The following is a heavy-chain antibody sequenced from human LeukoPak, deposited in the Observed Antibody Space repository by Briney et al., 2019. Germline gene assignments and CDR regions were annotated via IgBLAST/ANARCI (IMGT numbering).Heavy chain of an antibody. Sequence: ASVKVSCKASGYTFTGYYMHWVRQAPGQGLEWMGWINPNSGGTNYAQKFQGRVTMTRDTSISTAYMELSRLRSEDTAVYYCATEGGDCSGGSCYDYWGQGTLVTVSS. D-gene: IGHD2-15*01. V-gene: IGHV1-2*02. CDR1: GYTFTGYY. J-gene: IGHJ4*02. CDR2: INPNSGGT. CDR3: ATEGGDCSGGSCYDY.